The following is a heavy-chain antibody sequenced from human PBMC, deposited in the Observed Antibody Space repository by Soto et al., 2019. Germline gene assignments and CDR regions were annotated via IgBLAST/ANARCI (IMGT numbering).Heavy chain of an antibody. CDR3: ARGLQVATIEDY. J-gene: IGHJ4*02. CDR2: IYSGGST. CDR1: GFTVSSNY. Sequence: EVQLVESGGGLVQPGGSLRLSCAASGFTVSSNYMSWVRQAPGKGLEWVSVIYSGGSTYYADSVKCRFTISRDNSKNTLYLHMNSLRAEDTAVYYCARGLQVATIEDYWGQGTLVTVSS. D-gene: IGHD5-12*01. V-gene: IGHV3-66*01.